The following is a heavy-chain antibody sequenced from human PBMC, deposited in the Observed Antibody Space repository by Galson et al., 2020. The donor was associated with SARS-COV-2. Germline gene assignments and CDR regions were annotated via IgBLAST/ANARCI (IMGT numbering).Heavy chain of an antibody. CDR3: ARLPRDWYFMGFYY. J-gene: IGHJ4*02. Sequence: HGESLKISCKGSGYSFSSAWIGWVRQMPGKGLEWMGIIFPGDSDIRYSPAFQGQVTISADKSISTVYLEWSSLQVSDTAMYYCARLPRDWYFMGFYYWGQGTLVPRSS. CDR1: GYSFSSAW. D-gene: IGHD6-13*01. V-gene: IGHV5-51*01. CDR2: IFPGDSDI.